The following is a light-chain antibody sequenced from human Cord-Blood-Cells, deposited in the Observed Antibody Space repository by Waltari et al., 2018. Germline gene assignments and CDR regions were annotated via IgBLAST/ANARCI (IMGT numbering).Light chain of an antibody. CDR3: MQALQTPLT. J-gene: IGKJ4*01. V-gene: IGKV2-28*01. CDR1: QSLLHSNGYNY. Sequence: DIVMTQSPLSLPVTPGEPASISCRSSQSLLHSNGYNYLDWYLQKPGQSPQLLIYLGSNRASGVHDRVSGSGSGTEFTLKISRVEAEDVGVYYCMQALQTPLTFGGGTKVEIK. CDR2: LGS.